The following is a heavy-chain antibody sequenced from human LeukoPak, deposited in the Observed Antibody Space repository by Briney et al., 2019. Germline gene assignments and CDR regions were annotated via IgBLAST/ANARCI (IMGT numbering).Heavy chain of an antibody. Sequence: GGSLRLSCAASGFTFSSYSMNWVRQAPGKGLEWVSSISSSSSYIYYADSVKGRFTISRDNAKNSLYLQMNSLRAEDTAVYHCARLRYSSSWYDYWGQGTLVTVSS. CDR2: ISSSSSYI. V-gene: IGHV3-21*01. CDR1: GFTFSSYS. CDR3: ARLRYSSSWYDY. D-gene: IGHD6-13*01. J-gene: IGHJ4*02.